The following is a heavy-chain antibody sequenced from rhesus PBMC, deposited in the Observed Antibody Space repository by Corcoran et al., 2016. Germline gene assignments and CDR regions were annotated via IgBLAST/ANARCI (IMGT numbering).Heavy chain of an antibody. V-gene: IGHV1-180*01. CDR1: GYSFTSSS. J-gene: IGHJ4*01. D-gene: IGHD4-29*01. Sequence: VQLVQSGSEIKTPGASVKLSCKVSGYSFTSSSIHWVSQAPGKGLEWLVVTSPSKVTKDYPKNFQGKVTITPDTSTSTGYMGRSSLRSEDTPVYYCTRTPPTTLSFDYWGQGVLVTVSS. CDR2: TSPSKVTK. CDR3: TRTPPTTLSFDY.